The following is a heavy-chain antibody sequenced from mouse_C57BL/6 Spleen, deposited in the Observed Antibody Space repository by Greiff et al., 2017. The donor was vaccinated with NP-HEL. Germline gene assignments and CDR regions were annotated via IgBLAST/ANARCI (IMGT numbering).Heavy chain of an antibody. CDR1: GFTFSSYA. CDR2: ISDGGSYT. J-gene: IGHJ4*01. CDR3: AREQGLYAMDY. V-gene: IGHV5-4*01. D-gene: IGHD3-1*01. Sequence: DVKLVESGGGLVKPGGSLKLSCAASGFTFSSYAMSWVRQTPEKRLEWVATISDGGSYTYYPDNVKGRFTISRDNAKNNLYLQMSHLKSEDTAMYYCAREQGLYAMDYWGQGTSVTVSS.